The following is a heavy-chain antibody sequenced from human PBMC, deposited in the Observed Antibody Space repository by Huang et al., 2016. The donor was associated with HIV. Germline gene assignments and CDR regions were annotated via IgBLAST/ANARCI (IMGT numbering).Heavy chain of an antibody. V-gene: IGHV5-51*01. CDR2: ILPFDSDV. CDR1: GYTFTSYW. CDR3: ARQSVEYSPSDF. Sequence: EVQLVQSGPEMKKPGESLRISCKGSGYTFTSYWIGWVRQLPGKGLEWIGFILPFDSDVRYSPSFQGQVTMSVDTSINIAYLHLKSLKASDTAIYYCARQSVEYSPSDFWGQGTLVTVSS. D-gene: IGHD2-21*01. J-gene: IGHJ4*02.